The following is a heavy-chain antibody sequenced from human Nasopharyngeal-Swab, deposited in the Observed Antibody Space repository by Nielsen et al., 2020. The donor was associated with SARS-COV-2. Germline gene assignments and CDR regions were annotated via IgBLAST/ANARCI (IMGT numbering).Heavy chain of an antibody. V-gene: IGHV4-59*08. CDR2: IYYSGST. CDR1: GGSISGYY. D-gene: IGHD3-3*01. J-gene: IGHJ4*02. Sequence: SETLSLTCTVAGGSISGYYWSWIRQPPGKGLEWIGYIYYSGSTNYNPSLKSRLTISVDTSKNQFSLKLSSVTAADTALYYCARREGAIFGVFTYFDYWGQGTLVTVSS. CDR3: ARREGAIFGVFTYFDY.